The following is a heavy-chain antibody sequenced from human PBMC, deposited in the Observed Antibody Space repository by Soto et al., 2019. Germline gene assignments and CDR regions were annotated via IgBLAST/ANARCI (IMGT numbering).Heavy chain of an antibody. CDR1: GFSFSDYS. D-gene: IGHD3-22*01. Sequence: ELQLLQSGGGLAQPGGSLTLSCEASGFSFSDYSMNWVRRAPGKGLEWVSAFSAGGDYRHYADSVKGRFTISRDNSKNTLFLQMNSLRAEDTARYYCAREARYDRGVYHYEGIDYWGQGTLVTVSS. J-gene: IGHJ4*02. CDR3: AREARYDRGVYHYEGIDY. V-gene: IGHV3-23*01. CDR2: FSAGGDYR.